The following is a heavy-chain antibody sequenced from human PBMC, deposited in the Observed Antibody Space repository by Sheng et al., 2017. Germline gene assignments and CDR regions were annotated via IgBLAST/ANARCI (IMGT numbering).Heavy chain of an antibody. CDR1: GGSISSYY. CDR3: ARNVPIYDYIWGSYRPQYFDY. Sequence: QVQLQESGPGLVKPSETLSLTCTVSGGSISSYYWSWIRQPPGKGLEWIGYIYYSGSTNYNPSLKSRVTISVDTSKNQFSLKLSSVTAADTAVYYCARNVPIYDYIWGSYRPQYFDYWGQGTLVTVSS. V-gene: IGHV4-59*01. D-gene: IGHD3-16*02. J-gene: IGHJ4*02. CDR2: IYYSGST.